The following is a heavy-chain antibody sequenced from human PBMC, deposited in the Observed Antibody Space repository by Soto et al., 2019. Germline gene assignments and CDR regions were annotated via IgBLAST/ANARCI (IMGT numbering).Heavy chain of an antibody. D-gene: IGHD6-6*01. CDR3: ARAQGYSSSSPTDY. V-gene: IGHV3-33*01. J-gene: IGHJ4*02. CDR2: IWYDGSNK. CDR1: GFTFSSYG. Sequence: PGGSLRLSCAASGFTFSSYGMHWVRQAPGKGLEWVAVIWYDGSNKYYADSVKGRFTISRDNSKNTLYLQMNSLRAEDTAVYYCARAQGYSSSSPTDYWGQGTLVTVSS.